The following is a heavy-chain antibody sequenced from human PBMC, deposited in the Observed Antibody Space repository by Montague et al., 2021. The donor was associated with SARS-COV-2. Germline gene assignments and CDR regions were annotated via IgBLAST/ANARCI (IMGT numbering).Heavy chain of an antibody. CDR3: AGVVGFDFDY. CDR1: GGSISGGSYY. Sequence: TLSLTCTVSGGSISGGSYYWSWIRQPAGKGLEWIGRIYTSGSTNYNPSLKSRVTISVDTSKNQFSLKLSSVTAADTAVYYCAGVVGFDFDYWGQGTLVTVSS. D-gene: IGHD2-21*01. CDR2: IYTSGST. V-gene: IGHV4-61*02. J-gene: IGHJ4*02.